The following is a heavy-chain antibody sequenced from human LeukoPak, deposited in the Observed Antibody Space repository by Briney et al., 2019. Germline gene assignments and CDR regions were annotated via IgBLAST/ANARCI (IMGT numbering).Heavy chain of an antibody. CDR2: IYYSGST. CDR3: ARKRGYENYYYYYMDV. Sequence: PSETLSLTCTVSGGSISSYYWSWIRQPPGKGLEWIGYIYYSGSTNYNPSLKSRVTISVDTSKNQFSLKLSSVTAADTAVYYCARKRGYENYYYYYMDVWGKGTTVTVSS. V-gene: IGHV4-59*01. J-gene: IGHJ6*03. D-gene: IGHD5-12*01. CDR1: GGSISSYY.